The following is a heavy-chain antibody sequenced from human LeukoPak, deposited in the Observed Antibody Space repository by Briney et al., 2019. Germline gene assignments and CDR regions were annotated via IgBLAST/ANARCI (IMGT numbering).Heavy chain of an antibody. J-gene: IGHJ4*02. Sequence: PGGSLRLSCAASGFTFSSYEMNWVRQAPGKGLEWVSYISSSGSTIYYADSVKGRFTISRDNAKNSLYLQMNSLRAEDTAVYYCAKQGSGSFFDYWGQGTLVTVSS. CDR1: GFTFSSYE. CDR2: ISSSGSTI. D-gene: IGHD3-10*01. CDR3: AKQGSGSFFDY. V-gene: IGHV3-48*03.